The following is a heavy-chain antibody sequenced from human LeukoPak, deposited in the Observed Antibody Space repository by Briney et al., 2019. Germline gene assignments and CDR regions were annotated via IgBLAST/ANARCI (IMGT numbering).Heavy chain of an antibody. V-gene: IGHV5-51*01. J-gene: IGHJ5*02. CDR2: IYPGDSDT. CDR1: GYSFTSYW. D-gene: IGHD6-13*01. Sequence: GESLKISCKGSGYSFTSYWIGWVREMPGKGLEWMEIIYPGDSDTRYSPSFQGQVTISADKSISTAYLQWSSLKASDTAMYYCARRYSSSWYVRAYNWFDPWGQGTLVTVSS. CDR3: ARRYSSSWYVRAYNWFDP.